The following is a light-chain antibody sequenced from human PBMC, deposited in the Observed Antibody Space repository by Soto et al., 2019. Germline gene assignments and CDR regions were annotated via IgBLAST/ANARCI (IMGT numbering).Light chain of an antibody. CDR3: QQYGSSPPT. CDR2: AAS. CDR1: QSLGSGY. J-gene: IGKJ2*01. V-gene: IGKV3-20*01. Sequence: EIVLAQSPGTLSLSPGDRATPSCRASQSLGSGYLAWYQQKPGQAPRILIYAASTRATGIPDRFSGSGSGTDFTLTISRLEPEDFAVYYCQQYGSSPPTFGQGTKVDIK.